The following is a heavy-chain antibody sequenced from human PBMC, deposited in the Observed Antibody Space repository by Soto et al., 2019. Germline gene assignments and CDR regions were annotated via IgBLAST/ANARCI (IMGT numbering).Heavy chain of an antibody. Sequence: KPSETLSLTCTVSGDSVSSYYWSWIRQPAGRGLEWIGRIYISGSTDYNPSLKGRVSMSVDRSKNQFSLKLTSVTAADTAVYYRVRDCSGGGCYSDYGMDVWGQGTTVTVSS. V-gene: IGHV4-4*07. D-gene: IGHD2-15*01. J-gene: IGHJ6*02. CDR1: GDSVSSYY. CDR3: VRDCSGGGCYSDYGMDV. CDR2: IYISGST.